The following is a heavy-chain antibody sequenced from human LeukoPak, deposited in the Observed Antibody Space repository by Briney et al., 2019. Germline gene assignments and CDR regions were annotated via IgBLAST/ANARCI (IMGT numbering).Heavy chain of an antibody. J-gene: IGHJ4*02. CDR1: GFMFQSYS. D-gene: IGHD3-10*01. CDR2: SWFDGYGH. CDR3: AKDVNLGSFFGSSLGYYFDS. Sequence: GGSLRLSCAASGFMFQSYSMHWVRQAPGKGLEWVAVSWFDGYGHFYASSVKGRFNVSRDNSKNTVTLHMDSLRAEDTAMYYCAKDVNLGSFFGSSLGYYFDSWGQGTLVTVSS. V-gene: IGHV3-33*06.